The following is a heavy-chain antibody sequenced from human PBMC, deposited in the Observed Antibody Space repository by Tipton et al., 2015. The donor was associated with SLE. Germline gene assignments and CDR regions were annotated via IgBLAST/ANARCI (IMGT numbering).Heavy chain of an antibody. CDR3: ARDGGGDYGFDP. J-gene: IGHJ5*02. CDR1: GGSFSGNF. V-gene: IGHV4-34*09. CDR2: INHSGST. D-gene: IGHD4-17*01. Sequence: LRLSCAVYGGSFSGNFWNWIRQSPGKGLEWIGEINHSGSTYYNPSLKSRVTISVDTSKNQFSLKLSSVTAADTAVYYCARDGGGDYGFDPWGQGTLVTVSS.